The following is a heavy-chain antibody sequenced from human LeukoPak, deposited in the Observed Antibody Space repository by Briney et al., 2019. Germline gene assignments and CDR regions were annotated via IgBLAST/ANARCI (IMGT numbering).Heavy chain of an antibody. CDR2: ISSSGSTI. Sequence: GGSLRLSCAASGFTFSDYYMSWIRQAPGKGLEWVSYISSSGSTIYYADSVKGRFTISRDNAKNSLYLQMNSLRAEDTAVYYCARAPYDILSPARPDYWGQGTLVTVSS. V-gene: IGHV3-11*01. J-gene: IGHJ4*02. D-gene: IGHD3-9*01. CDR3: ARAPYDILSPARPDY. CDR1: GFTFSDYY.